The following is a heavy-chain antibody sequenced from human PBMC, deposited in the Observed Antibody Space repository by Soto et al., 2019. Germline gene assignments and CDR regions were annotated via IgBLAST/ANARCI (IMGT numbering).Heavy chain of an antibody. J-gene: IGHJ6*02. CDR1: GDSVTFGHHY. CDR2: IFFTGAT. CDR3: ARARPDSAGSSLGRRLDV. Sequence: QVHLQESGPGLVKPSGTLSLICIVSGDSVTFGHHYWSWIRQPPGKGLEWIGHIFFTGATNYSPSLTTRVTLSVASSKSQFSLNLTSVAAADSAIYYCARARPDSAGSSLGRRLDVWGQGTTVTVSS. V-gene: IGHV4-61*01. D-gene: IGHD3-10*01.